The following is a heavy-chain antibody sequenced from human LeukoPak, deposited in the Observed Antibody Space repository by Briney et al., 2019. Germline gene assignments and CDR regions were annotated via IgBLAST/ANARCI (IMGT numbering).Heavy chain of an antibody. J-gene: IGHJ4*02. CDR1: GGSISSSSHY. CDR3: AREYCSGGNCHHDY. CDR2: ISNSGST. D-gene: IGHD2-15*01. Sequence: PSETLSLTCTVSGGSISSSSHYWGWIRQPPGKGLEWIGSISNSGSTYYNPSLKSRVTISVDTSNNQFSLKLSSVTAADTAVYYCAREYCSGGNCHHDYWGQGTLVTVSS. V-gene: IGHV4-39*07.